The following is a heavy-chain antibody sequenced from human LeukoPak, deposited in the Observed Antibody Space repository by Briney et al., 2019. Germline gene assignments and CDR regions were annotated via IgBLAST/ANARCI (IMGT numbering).Heavy chain of an antibody. Sequence: GGSLRLSCAASGFTFSSYSMNWVRQAPGKGLEWVSSISSSSSYIYYADSVKGRFTISRDNAKNSLYLQMNSLRAKDTAVYYCARDPRPNGYCSGGSCYPNWFDPWGQGTLVTVSS. CDR2: ISSSSSYI. V-gene: IGHV3-21*01. CDR3: ARDPRPNGYCSGGSCYPNWFDP. J-gene: IGHJ5*02. CDR1: GFTFSSYS. D-gene: IGHD2-15*01.